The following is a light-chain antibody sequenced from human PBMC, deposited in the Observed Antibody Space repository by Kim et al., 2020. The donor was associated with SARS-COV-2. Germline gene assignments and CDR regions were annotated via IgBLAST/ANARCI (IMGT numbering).Light chain of an antibody. CDR2: DAS. V-gene: IGKV3-11*01. CDR1: QSVSTY. CDR3: QQRSKWPLT. Sequence: DIVLTQSQATLSLSPGERATLSCRASQSVSTYLAWYQHKPGQAPRLLIYDASARATGIPARFSGSGSETDFTLTISSLETEDFAVYYCQQRSKWPLTFGGGTKVEIK. J-gene: IGKJ4*01.